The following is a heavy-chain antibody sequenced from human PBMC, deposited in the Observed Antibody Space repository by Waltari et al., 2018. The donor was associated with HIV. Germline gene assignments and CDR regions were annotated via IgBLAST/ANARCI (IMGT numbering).Heavy chain of an antibody. Sequence: EVQLLASGGGLVEPGRSLRLYCAASGLPLGTYSVNWVRQAPGKGVECVSYISSSSTIDYADSVKGRFTISRDNAKTALYLPMNSLKDEDTAVYYGARDRNSRLAFDYWGQGTLVTVSS. J-gene: IGHJ4*02. CDR3: ARDRNSRLAFDY. CDR2: ISSSSTI. V-gene: IGHV3-48*02. CDR1: GLPLGTYS. D-gene: IGHD6-19*01.